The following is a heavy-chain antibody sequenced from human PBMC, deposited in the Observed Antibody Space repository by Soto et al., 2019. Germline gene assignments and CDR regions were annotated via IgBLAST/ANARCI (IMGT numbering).Heavy chain of an antibody. CDR1: GFTFTRYS. CDR3: ARESEDLTSNFDY. Sequence: GGSLRLSCAASGFTFTRYSMNWVRQAPGKGLEWVSSISSTTNYIYYGDSMKGRFTISRDNAKNSLYLEMNGLRAEDTAVYYCARESEDLTSNFDYWGQGTLVTVSS. J-gene: IGHJ4*02. CDR2: ISSTTNYI. V-gene: IGHV3-21*06.